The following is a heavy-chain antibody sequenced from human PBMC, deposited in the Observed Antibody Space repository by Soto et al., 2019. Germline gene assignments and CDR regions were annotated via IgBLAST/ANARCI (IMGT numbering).Heavy chain of an antibody. CDR3: ARRYGYAFDI. CDR1: GGSISSYY. CDR2: IYCSGST. V-gene: IGHV4-59*08. J-gene: IGHJ3*02. Sequence: SETLSLTCTVSGGSISSYYWSWIRQPPGKGLEWIGYIYCSGSTNYNPSLKSRVTISVDTSKNQFSLKLSSVTAADTAVYYCARRYGYAFDIWGQGTMVTVSS. D-gene: IGHD5-18*01.